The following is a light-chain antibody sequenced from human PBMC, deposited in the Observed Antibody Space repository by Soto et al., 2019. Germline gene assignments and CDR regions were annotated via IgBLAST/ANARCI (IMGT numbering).Light chain of an antibody. CDR2: GAS. CDR1: QSVDSSH. V-gene: IGKV3-20*01. J-gene: IGKJ4*01. Sequence: EIVLTQSPGTLSLSPGERATLSCRASQSVDSSHLAWYQHRPGRAPRLLVYGASRRATGVPDRFSGSGSGTHFTLSIRRLESEDFAVYYCQQHETSPFTFGGGTKVDIK. CDR3: QQHETSPFT.